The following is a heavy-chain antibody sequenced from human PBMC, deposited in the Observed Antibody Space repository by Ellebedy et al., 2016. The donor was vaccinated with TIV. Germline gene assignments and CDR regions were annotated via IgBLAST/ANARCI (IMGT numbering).Heavy chain of an antibody. CDR2: MSYDGSNK. J-gene: IGHJ5*01. V-gene: IGHV3-30*18. CDR3: AKDGKDCSNGVCATPYNLGNWFDS. Sequence: GGSLRLXXAASGFTFSTYGIHWVRQAPGKGLEWVAVMSYDGSNKFYADSVKGRFAISRDNSKNTLYLQMDSLRAEDTAVYYCAKDGKDCSNGVCATPYNLGNWFDSWGQGTLVTVSS. D-gene: IGHD2-8*01. CDR1: GFTFSTYG.